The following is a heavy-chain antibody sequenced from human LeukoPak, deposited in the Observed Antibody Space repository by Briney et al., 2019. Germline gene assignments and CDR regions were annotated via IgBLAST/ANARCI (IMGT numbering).Heavy chain of an antibody. CDR1: GFSFSSYS. V-gene: IGHV3-48*01. CDR3: ARKSGSSGYPLDF. D-gene: IGHD3-22*01. CDR2: ITDSSSAI. Sequence: GRSLRLSCAVSGFSFSSYSMNWVRQAPGKELEWVSYITDSSSAIHYAASVKGRFTISRDNAKNSLYLQMNSLRPDDTAVYYCARKSGSSGYPLDFWGQGTLVTVS. J-gene: IGHJ4*02.